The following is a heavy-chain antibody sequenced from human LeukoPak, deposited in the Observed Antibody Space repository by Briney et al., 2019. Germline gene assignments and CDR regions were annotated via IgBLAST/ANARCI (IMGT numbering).Heavy chain of an antibody. CDR1: GGSISSCY. V-gene: IGHV4-4*07. J-gene: IGHJ4*02. CDR3: ARALRRDGYNYYFDY. CDR2: IYTSGST. D-gene: IGHD5-24*01. Sequence: SETLSLTCTVSGGSISSCYWSWIRQPAGKGLEWIGRIYTSGSTNYNPSLKSRVTMSVDTSKNQFSLKLSSVTAADTAAYYCARALRRDGYNYYFDYWGQGTLVTVSS.